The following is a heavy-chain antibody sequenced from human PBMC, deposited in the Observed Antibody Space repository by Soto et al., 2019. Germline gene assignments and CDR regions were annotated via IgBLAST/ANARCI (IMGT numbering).Heavy chain of an antibody. Sequence: QVQLQESGPGLVKPSQTLSLTCTVSGGSISSGGYSWSWIRQHPGKVLEWIGYIYYSGSTYYNPSLKCRVTISVDTSKNQFSLKLSSVTAADTAVYYCARELKFLAYCGGYCYDRGLFDYWGQGTLVTVSS. CDR2: IYYSGST. V-gene: IGHV4-31*03. CDR3: ARELKFLAYCGGYCYDRGLFDY. J-gene: IGHJ4*02. CDR1: GGSISSGGYS. D-gene: IGHD2-21*02.